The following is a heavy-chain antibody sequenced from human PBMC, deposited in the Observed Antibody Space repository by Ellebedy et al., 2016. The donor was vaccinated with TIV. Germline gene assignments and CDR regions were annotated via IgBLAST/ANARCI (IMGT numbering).Heavy chain of an antibody. Sequence: PGGSLRLSCAASGFTVNSNYMSWVRQAPGKGLQWVSIIYSDGSTYYADSVKGRFTISRDNSKNTLHLQMNSLRAEDTAVYYCARTLLASAGFFDYWGQGTLVTVSS. CDR3: ARTLLASAGFFDY. D-gene: IGHD6-13*01. V-gene: IGHV3-53*01. CDR1: GFTVNSNY. J-gene: IGHJ4*02. CDR2: IYSDGST.